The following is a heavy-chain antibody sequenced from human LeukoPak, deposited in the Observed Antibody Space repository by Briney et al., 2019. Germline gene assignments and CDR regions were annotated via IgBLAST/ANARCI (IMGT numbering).Heavy chain of an antibody. Sequence: GGSLRLSCEASGFTFGTFPMHWVRQTPDKRLEWVAVISDDGRDTYYADSVKGRFTISRDNSKNTLYLQMNSLSPEDTAVVYCARVGRVSIYPSYMDVWGKGTTVTVSS. CDR1: GFTFGTFP. CDR3: ARVGRVSIYPSYMDV. D-gene: IGHD6-6*01. J-gene: IGHJ6*03. CDR2: ISDDGRDT. V-gene: IGHV3-30*04.